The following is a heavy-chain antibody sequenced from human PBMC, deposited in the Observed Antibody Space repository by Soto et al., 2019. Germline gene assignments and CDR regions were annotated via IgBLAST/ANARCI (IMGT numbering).Heavy chain of an antibody. CDR2: INPSGGST. J-gene: IGHJ4*02. V-gene: IGHV1-46*01. CDR1: GYTFTSYY. CDR3: ARVLPGYYDSSGPGQNDY. D-gene: IGHD3-22*01. Sequence: ASVKVSCKAAGYTFTSYYMHLVRQAPGQGLEWMGIINPSGGSTSYAQKFQGRVTMTRDTSTSTVYMELSSLRSEDTAVYYCARVLPGYYDSSGPGQNDYWGQGTLLTVSS.